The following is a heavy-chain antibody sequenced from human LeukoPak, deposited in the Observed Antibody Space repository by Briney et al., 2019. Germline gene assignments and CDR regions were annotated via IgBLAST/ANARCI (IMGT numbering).Heavy chain of an antibody. J-gene: IGHJ4*02. CDR2: ISGSGGST. V-gene: IGHV3-23*01. CDR1: GFTFSSYA. D-gene: IGHD5-18*01. CDR3: ARDRAARGYSYGYRPFDFDY. Sequence: GGSLRLSCAASGFTFSSYAMSWVRQAPGKGLEWVSAISGSGGSTYYADSVKGRFTISRDNSKNTLYLQMNSLRAEDTAVYYCARDRAARGYSYGYRPFDFDYWGQGTLVTVSS.